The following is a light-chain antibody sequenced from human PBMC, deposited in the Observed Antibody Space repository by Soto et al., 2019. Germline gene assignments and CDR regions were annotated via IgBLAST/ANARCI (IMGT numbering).Light chain of an antibody. Sequence: QSALTQPASVSGSPGQSITISCTGTSSDVGTYNYVSWYQQYPGQAPKLIIFEIGDRPPGVSNRFSGTKSGNRASLIISGLQAEDEADYYCSSYTSSATHVFGTGTKVTVL. V-gene: IGLV2-14*01. CDR1: SSDVGTYNY. CDR2: EIG. CDR3: SSYTSSATHV. J-gene: IGLJ1*01.